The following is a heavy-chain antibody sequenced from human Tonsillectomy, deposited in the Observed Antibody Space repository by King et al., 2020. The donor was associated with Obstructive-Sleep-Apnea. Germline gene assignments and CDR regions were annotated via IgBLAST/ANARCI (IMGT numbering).Heavy chain of an antibody. CDR1: GFTFSSYW. V-gene: IGHV3-7*01. J-gene: IGHJ4*02. CDR3: AREDRDYGDYGFDY. Sequence: VQLVESGGGVVQPGESLRLSCAASGFTFSSYWMAWVRQAPGKGLEWVANIKQDGSEEYYVDSVKGRLTFYRDNAKKSLNLQMNSLRAEDTGVYYCAREDRDYGDYGFDYWGQGTLVTVSS. D-gene: IGHD4-17*01. CDR2: IKQDGSEE.